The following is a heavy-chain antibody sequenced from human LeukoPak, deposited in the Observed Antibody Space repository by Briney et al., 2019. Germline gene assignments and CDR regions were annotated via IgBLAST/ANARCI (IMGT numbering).Heavy chain of an antibody. CDR1: GNSLNNYH. CDR3: GSDSTYRNYIDS. CDR2: IRPGGDGP. D-gene: IGHD1-1*01. J-gene: IGHJ4*02. Sequence: ASVKVSCKASGNSLNNYHMHWVRQAPGQGLEWLGIIRPGGDGPSYAQKFQGRVTMTRDMSTSTVYMELSSLTSDDTAVYYCGSDSTYRNYIDSWGQGTLATVYS. V-gene: IGHV1-46*02.